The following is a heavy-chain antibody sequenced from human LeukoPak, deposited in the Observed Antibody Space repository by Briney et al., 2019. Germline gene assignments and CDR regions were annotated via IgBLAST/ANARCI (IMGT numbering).Heavy chain of an antibody. CDR2: ISSSSSYI. CDR3: AREYSSSWYLNWFDP. V-gene: IGHV3-21*01. D-gene: IGHD6-13*01. CDR1: GFTFSSYS. J-gene: IGHJ5*02. Sequence: GGSLRLSCAASGFTFSSYSMNWVRQAPGKGLEWVSFISSSSSYIYHADSVKGRFTISRDNAKNSLYLQMNSLRAEDTAVYYCAREYSSSWYLNWFDPWGQGTLVTVSS.